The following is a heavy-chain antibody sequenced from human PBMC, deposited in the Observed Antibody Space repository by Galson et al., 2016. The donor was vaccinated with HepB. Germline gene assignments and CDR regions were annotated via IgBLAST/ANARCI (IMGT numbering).Heavy chain of an antibody. CDR3: AKEDGGSGSYLEY. J-gene: IGHJ4*02. Sequence: SLSLSCAASGFIFSSYGMHWVRQAPGKGLEWVSVISKDGRIKNYAESEKGRFTISRDNSKNTLYLQLNTLRVEDPAVYYCAKEDGGSGSYLEYWGQGTLVTVSS. CDR2: ISKDGRIK. D-gene: IGHD3-10*01. CDR1: GFIFSSYG. V-gene: IGHV3-30*18.